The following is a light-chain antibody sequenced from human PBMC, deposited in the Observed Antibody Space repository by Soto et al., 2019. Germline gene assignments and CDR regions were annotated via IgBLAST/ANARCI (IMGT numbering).Light chain of an antibody. CDR2: DVT. V-gene: IGLV2-18*02. CDR3: SSYTSSGAFVV. CDR1: SSDIGDYNR. J-gene: IGLJ2*01. Sequence: QSALTQPPSVSGSPGQSVTISCTGASSDIGDYNRVTWYQQPPGTAPKLIIYDVTYRPSGVPDRFSGSKSGDTASLTISGLQAEDEADYYCSSYTSSGAFVVFGGGTKVTVL.